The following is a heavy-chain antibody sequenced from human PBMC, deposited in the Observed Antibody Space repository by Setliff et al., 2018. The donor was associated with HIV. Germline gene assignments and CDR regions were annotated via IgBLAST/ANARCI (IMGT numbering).Heavy chain of an antibody. Sequence: SETLSLTCDFSGSSITTTYFWAWIRLPPGKGLEWVGSHYHDGTSFYNPSLKSRVTVSLDTSKNQFSLKLQSVTAADTDVYYCARRAGNWGLNWFDPWGQGTQVTVSS. CDR3: ARRAGNWGLNWFDP. J-gene: IGHJ5*02. CDR2: HYHDGTS. D-gene: IGHD3-10*01. CDR1: GSSITTTYF. V-gene: IGHV4-38-2*01.